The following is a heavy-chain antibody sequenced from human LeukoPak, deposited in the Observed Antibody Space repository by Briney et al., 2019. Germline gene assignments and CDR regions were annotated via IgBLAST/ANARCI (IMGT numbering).Heavy chain of an antibody. J-gene: IGHJ4*02. CDR1: GFTISSNY. CDR2: IYSGGST. Sequence: PGGSLRLSCAASGFTISSNYMSWVRQAPGKGLEWVSVIYSGGSTYYADSVKGRFTISRDNSKNTLYLQINSLRAEDTAVYYCARTPRGIAVAGDPFDYWGQGTLVTVSS. V-gene: IGHV3-53*01. CDR3: ARTPRGIAVAGDPFDY. D-gene: IGHD6-19*01.